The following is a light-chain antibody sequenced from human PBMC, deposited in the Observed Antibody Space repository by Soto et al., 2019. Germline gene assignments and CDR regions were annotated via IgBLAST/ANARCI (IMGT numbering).Light chain of an antibody. CDR2: DVS. Sequence: QSALTQPASVSGSPGQSITISCTGASSDVGGFDHVSWYQQHPGKVPRLLIYDVSSRPSGVSDRFSGSKSGNTASLTISGLQAEDEADYYCNSFTTTNTSVSGTGTKVTVL. CDR1: SSDVGGFDH. CDR3: NSFTTTNTSV. J-gene: IGLJ1*01. V-gene: IGLV2-14*03.